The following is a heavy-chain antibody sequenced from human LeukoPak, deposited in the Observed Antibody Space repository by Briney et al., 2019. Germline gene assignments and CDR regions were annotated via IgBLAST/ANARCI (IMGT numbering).Heavy chain of an antibody. V-gene: IGHV4-59*08. CDR2: IYYSGST. CDR3: ARSHRVTRGMIAARRVAYYYGMDV. CDR1: GGSISSYY. Sequence: PSETLSLTCTVSGGSISSYYWSWIRQPPGKGLEWIGYIYYSGSTNYNPSLKSRVTISVDTSKNQFSLKLSSVTAADTAVYYCARSHRVTRGMIAARRVAYYYGMDVWGQGTTVTVSS. D-gene: IGHD6-6*01. J-gene: IGHJ6*02.